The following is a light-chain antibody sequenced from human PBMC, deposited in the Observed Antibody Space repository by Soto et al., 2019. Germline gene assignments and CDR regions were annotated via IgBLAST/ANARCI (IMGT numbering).Light chain of an antibody. CDR3: QLHPNSPPTYT. CDR2: GAS. V-gene: IGKV3-20*01. CDR1: QSVSSSY. Sequence: EIVLTQSPGTLSLSPGERATLSCRASQSVSSSYLVWYQQKRGQAPRLLISGASSRATGIPDRFSGSGSGTAFTLTISRLEPEDFAVYYCQLHPNSPPTYTFGQGTRLEIK. J-gene: IGKJ2*01.